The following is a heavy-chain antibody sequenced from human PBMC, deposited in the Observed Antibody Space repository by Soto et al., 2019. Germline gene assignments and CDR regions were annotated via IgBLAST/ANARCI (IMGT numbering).Heavy chain of an antibody. Sequence: EVQLLESGGGLVKPGGSLRLSCAASGFAFSNYAMHWVRQAPGQGLEWVSAISTSIDATYYADSVKGRVTISRDDSKNTMSLQMNSLRAEYSAVYDCAKDRTVAARNFDFWGQGTQVTVSS. V-gene: IGHV3-23*01. CDR2: ISTSIDAT. CDR3: AKDRTVAARNFDF. D-gene: IGHD6-6*01. J-gene: IGHJ4*02. CDR1: GFAFSNYA.